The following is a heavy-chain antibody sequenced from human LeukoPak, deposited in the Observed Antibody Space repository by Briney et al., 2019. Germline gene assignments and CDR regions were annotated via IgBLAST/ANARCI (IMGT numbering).Heavy chain of an antibody. CDR2: IIPILGIA. V-gene: IGHV1-69*04. D-gene: IGHD6-13*01. CDR3: ARASIAAVSPFDY. CDR1: GGTFSSYA. Sequence: ASVKVSCKASGGTFSSYAISWVRQAPGQGLEWMGRIIPILGIASYAQKFQGRVTITADKSTSTAYMELSSLRSEDTAVYYCARASIAAVSPFDYWGQGTLVTVSS. J-gene: IGHJ4*02.